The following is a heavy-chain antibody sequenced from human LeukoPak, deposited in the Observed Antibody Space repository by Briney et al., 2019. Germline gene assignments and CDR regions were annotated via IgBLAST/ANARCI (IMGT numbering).Heavy chain of an antibody. J-gene: IGHJ5*02. D-gene: IGHD4-23*01. CDR3: ARSPTVVTPGGNWFDP. CDR1: GGSISSSSYY. CDR2: IYYSGST. V-gene: IGHV4-39*01. Sequence: SETLPLTCTVSGGSISSSSYYWGWIRQPPGKGLEWIGSIYYSGSTYYNPSLKSRVTISVDTSKNQFSLKLSSVTAADTAVYYCARSPTVVTPGGNWFDPWGQGTLVTVSS.